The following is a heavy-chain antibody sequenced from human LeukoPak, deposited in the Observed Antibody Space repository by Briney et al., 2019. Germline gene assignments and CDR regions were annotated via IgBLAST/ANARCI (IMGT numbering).Heavy chain of an antibody. J-gene: IGHJ4*02. Sequence: LGGSLRLSCAASGFIFSDFYMSWIRQAPGKGLEWVSHISNIDDTMHYADSVKGRFTISRDNSKNTLYLQMNSLRAEDTAIYYCASDYGDYREENYWGQGTLVTVSS. CDR3: ASDYGDYREENY. D-gene: IGHD4-17*01. CDR2: ISNIDDTM. V-gene: IGHV3-11*04. CDR1: GFIFSDFY.